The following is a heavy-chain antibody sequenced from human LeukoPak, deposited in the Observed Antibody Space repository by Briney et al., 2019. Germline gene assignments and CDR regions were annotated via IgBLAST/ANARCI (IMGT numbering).Heavy chain of an antibody. CDR1: GYSINSGYS. D-gene: IGHD4-17*01. CDR2: IYHSGTT. CDR3: ARESPRYGPLYYFDY. J-gene: IGHJ4*02. V-gene: IGHV4-38-2*02. Sequence: SETLSLTCTVSGYSINSGYSWDWIRQPPGKGLEWIGSIYHSGTTYYNPSLKSRVTISVDTSKDQFSLKLSSVTAADTAVYYCARESPRYGPLYYFDYWGQGTLVTVSS.